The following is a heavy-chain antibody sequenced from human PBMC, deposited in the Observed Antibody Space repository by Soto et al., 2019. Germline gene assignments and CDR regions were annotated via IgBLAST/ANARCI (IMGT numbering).Heavy chain of an antibody. CDR2: ISAYNGNT. J-gene: IGHJ5*02. Sequence: QVQLVQSGAEVKKPGASVKVSCKASGYTFTSYGISWVRQAPGQGLEWMGWISAYNGNTNYAQKLQGRVTMTTDTTTSPADMELRRLRSDDTAVYDCAREGEFWSSTSCYHNWFDPWGQGTLVTVSS. V-gene: IGHV1-18*01. CDR3: AREGEFWSSTSCYHNWFDP. D-gene: IGHD2-2*01. CDR1: GYTFTSYG.